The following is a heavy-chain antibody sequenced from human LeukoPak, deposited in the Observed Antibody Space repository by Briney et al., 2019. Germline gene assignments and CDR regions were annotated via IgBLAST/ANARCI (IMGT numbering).Heavy chain of an antibody. J-gene: IGHJ6*02. D-gene: IGHD3-16*01. Sequence: SVKVSCKASGNSISNYAVSWVRQAPGQGFEWMGGIIPIFGTADYAQKFQGRVTITADQSTSTTYMALSSLKSEDTATYYCTTRACHAGGCSSSFYYYYGLQFWGQGTTGSVSS. CDR3: TTRACHAGGCSSSFYYYYGLQF. CDR2: IIPIFGTA. V-gene: IGHV1-69*13. CDR1: GNSISNYA.